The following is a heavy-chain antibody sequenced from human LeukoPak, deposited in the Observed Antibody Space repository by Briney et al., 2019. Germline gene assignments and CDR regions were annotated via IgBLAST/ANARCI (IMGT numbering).Heavy chain of an antibody. CDR1: GFTFDDYA. CDR3: AKENSYDILTGYYDY. Sequence: GGSLRLSCAASGFTFDDYAMHWVRQAPGKGLEWVSGISGNSGSIGYADSVKGRFTISRDNAKNSLYLQMNSLRAEDRALYYCAKENSYDILTGYYDYWGQGTVVTVSS. J-gene: IGHJ4*02. D-gene: IGHD3-9*01. V-gene: IGHV3-9*01. CDR2: ISGNSGSI.